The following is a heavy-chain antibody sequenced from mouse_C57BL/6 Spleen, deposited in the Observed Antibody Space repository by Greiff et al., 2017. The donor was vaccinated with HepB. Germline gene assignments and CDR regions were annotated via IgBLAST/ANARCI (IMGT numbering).Heavy chain of an antibody. CDR2: ISGGGGNT. CDR1: GFTFSSYT. Sequence: EVHLVESGGGLVKPGGSLKLSCAASGFTFSSYTMSWVRQTPEKRLEWVATISGGGGNTYYPDSVKGRFTISRDNAKNTLYLQMSSLRSEDTALYYCARQAFITTVFDYWGQGTTLTVSS. CDR3: ARQAFITTVFDY. J-gene: IGHJ2*01. D-gene: IGHD1-1*01. V-gene: IGHV5-9*01.